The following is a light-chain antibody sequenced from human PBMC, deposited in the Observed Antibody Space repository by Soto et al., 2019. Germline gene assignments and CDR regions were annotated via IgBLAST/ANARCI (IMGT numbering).Light chain of an antibody. Sequence: QSVLTQSPSASASLGASVKLTCTLSSGHSSYAIAWHQQQPEKGPRYLMKLSSDGSHSKGDGIPDRFSGSSSGAERYLTISSPQSEDGADFYWQARDTGARVVFGGGTKLTVL. CDR1: SGHSSYA. CDR2: LSSDGSH. V-gene: IGLV4-69*01. CDR3: QARDTGARVV. J-gene: IGLJ2*01.